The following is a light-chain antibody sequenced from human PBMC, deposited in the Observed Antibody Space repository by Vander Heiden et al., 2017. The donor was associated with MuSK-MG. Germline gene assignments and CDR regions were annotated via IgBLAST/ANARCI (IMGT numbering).Light chain of an antibody. Sequence: QSALTQPRSVSGSPGQSVTISCTGTSSDVGAYDYVSWYQQPPGEAPKLMIYDVNKRPSGVPDRFSGSKSGNTASLTISGLQADDEADYYCCSYAGTYSGVFGTGTKVAV. CDR2: DVN. J-gene: IGLJ1*01. CDR1: SSDVGAYDY. V-gene: IGLV2-11*01. CDR3: CSYAGTYSGV.